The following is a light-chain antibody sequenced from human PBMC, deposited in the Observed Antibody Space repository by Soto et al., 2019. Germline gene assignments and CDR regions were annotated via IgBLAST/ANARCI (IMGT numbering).Light chain of an antibody. Sequence: EIVLTQSPGSLSLSPGQRATLSCRASQSVDTTFFAWYQKKPGQAPRLLIYAASKRATGIPDRFSGSGSGTDFTLIISRLAPEDFAVYYCQHYMRSVTFGQGTKVEIK. CDR3: QHYMRSVT. CDR1: QSVDTTF. CDR2: AAS. J-gene: IGKJ1*01. V-gene: IGKV3-20*01.